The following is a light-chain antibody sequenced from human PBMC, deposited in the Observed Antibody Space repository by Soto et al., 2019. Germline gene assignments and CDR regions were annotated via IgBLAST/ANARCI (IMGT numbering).Light chain of an antibody. CDR1: QSVSSY. Sequence: EIVLTQSPATLSLSPGERATLSCRASQSVSSYLAWYQQKPGQAPWLLIYDASNRATGIPARFSGSGSGTDFTLTISSLEPEDSAVYYCQQRSNWPRTFGQGTKLEIK. CDR3: QQRSNWPRT. V-gene: IGKV3-11*01. J-gene: IGKJ2*01. CDR2: DAS.